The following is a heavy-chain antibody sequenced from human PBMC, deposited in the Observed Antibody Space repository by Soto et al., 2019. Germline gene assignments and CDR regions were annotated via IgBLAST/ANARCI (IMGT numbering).Heavy chain of an antibody. CDR2: ISSSSSTI. J-gene: IGHJ6*02. V-gene: IGHV3-48*02. Sequence: AGGPNRLSCAASGLTGVSNDMSWVRKDPGKGLEWVSYISSSSSTIYYADSVKGRFTISRDNAKNSLYLQMNSLRDEDTAVYYCARERASSSWYPPFRHGTAVLVQGSTVTVSS. D-gene: IGHD6-13*01. CDR1: GLTGVSND. CDR3: ARERASSSWYPPFRHGTAV.